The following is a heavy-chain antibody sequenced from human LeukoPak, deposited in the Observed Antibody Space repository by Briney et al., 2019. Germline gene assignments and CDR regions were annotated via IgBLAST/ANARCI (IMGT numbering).Heavy chain of an antibody. J-gene: IGHJ4*02. D-gene: IGHD2-15*01. CDR2: ISSGSTSI. CDR1: GFTFSDHS. CDR3: TTSTRYSPHFDY. V-gene: IGHV3-48*02. Sequence: GGSLRLSCAASGFTFSDHSMNWVRQAPGKGLEWVSYISSGSTSIYYADPVKGRFTISRDSAKNSLYLQMNSLRDEHTAVYYCTTSTRYSPHFDYWGQGTLVTASS.